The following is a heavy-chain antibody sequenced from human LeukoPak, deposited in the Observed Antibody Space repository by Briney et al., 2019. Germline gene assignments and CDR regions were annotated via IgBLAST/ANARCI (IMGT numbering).Heavy chain of an antibody. CDR1: GGSISSYY. CDR2: IYYSGST. J-gene: IGHJ4*02. D-gene: IGHD5-24*01. Sequence: PSETLSLTCTVSGGSISSYYWGWIRQPPGKGLEWIGSIYYSGSTYYNPSLKSRVTISVDTSKNQFSLKLSSVTAADTAVYYCARDKFEWLQSHFDYWGQGTLVTVSS. V-gene: IGHV4-39*07. CDR3: ARDKFEWLQSHFDY.